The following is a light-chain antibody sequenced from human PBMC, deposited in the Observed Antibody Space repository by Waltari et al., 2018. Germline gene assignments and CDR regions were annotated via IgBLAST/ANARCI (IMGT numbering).Light chain of an antibody. CDR1: IFSNDY. V-gene: IGLV3-25*03. Sequence: SDESTQPPAVSVSPGQPARITSSGEIFSNDYACWYQHKPGQAPVLVIYRDSERPSGIPDRFSGSSSGTTVTLTISAVQAEDEAAYYCQSTDDSETFVFGTGTTVTVL. CDR2: RDS. CDR3: QSTDDSETFV. J-gene: IGLJ1*01.